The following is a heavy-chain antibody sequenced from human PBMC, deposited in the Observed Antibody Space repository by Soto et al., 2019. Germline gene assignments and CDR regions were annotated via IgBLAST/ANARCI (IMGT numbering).Heavy chain of an antibody. Sequence: GGSLRLSCTASGFTFGDYAMSWVRQAPGKGLEWVGFIRSKAYGGTTEYAASVKGRFTISRDDSKSIAYLQMNSLKTEDTAVYYCGVVPAAIPNYYYYYGMDGWGQGTTVTVSS. CDR1: GFTFGDYA. V-gene: IGHV3-49*04. CDR3: GVVPAAIPNYYYYYGMDG. J-gene: IGHJ6*01. CDR2: IRSKAYGGTT. D-gene: IGHD2-2*01.